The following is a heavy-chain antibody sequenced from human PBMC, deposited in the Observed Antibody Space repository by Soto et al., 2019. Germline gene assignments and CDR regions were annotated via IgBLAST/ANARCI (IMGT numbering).Heavy chain of an antibody. V-gene: IGHV4-59*01. Sequence: SETLSLTCTVSGGSIISYYWSWILQPPGKGLEWIGYIYYSGSTNYNPSLKSRVTISVDTSKNQFSLKLSSVTAADTAVYYCARTDDGRGFPYFDYWGQGTLVTVSS. J-gene: IGHJ4*02. D-gene: IGHD4-17*01. CDR3: ARTDDGRGFPYFDY. CDR1: GGSIISYY. CDR2: IYYSGST.